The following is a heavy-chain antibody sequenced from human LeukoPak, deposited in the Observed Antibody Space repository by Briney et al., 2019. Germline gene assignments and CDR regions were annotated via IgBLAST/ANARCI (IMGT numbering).Heavy chain of an antibody. CDR3: ARAIWFGESPFDY. V-gene: IGHV4-34*01. CDR1: GGSFSGYY. D-gene: IGHD3-10*01. Sequence: PSETLSLTCAVYGGSFSGYYWSWIRQPPGKGLEWIGEINHSGSTNYNPSLKSRVTISVDTSKNQFSLKLSPVTAADTAVYYCARAIWFGESPFDYWGQGTLVTVSS. CDR2: INHSGST. J-gene: IGHJ4*02.